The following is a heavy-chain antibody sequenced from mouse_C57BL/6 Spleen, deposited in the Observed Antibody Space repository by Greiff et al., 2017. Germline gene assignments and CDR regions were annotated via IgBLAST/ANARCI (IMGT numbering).Heavy chain of an antibody. Sequence: VKLMESGAELVKPGASVKISCKASGYAFSSYWMNWVKQRPGKGLEWIGQIYPGDGDTNYNGKFKGKATLTADKSSSTAYMQLSSLTSEDSAVYFCARPTGTGYYFDYWGQGTTLTVSS. CDR1: GYAFSSYW. V-gene: IGHV1-80*01. J-gene: IGHJ2*01. CDR3: ARPTGTGYYFDY. CDR2: IYPGDGDT. D-gene: IGHD4-1*02.